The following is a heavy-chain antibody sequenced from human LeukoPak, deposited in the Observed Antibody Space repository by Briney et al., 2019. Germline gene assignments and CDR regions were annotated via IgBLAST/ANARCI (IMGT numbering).Heavy chain of an antibody. V-gene: IGHV4-4*07. CDR3: ARGQWELIRYNNVDV. Sequence: PAETLSLTCTASGGSITSFCLNWIRQPAGKGLGWMGRIDTSGSTNYNPDSKSRGTISLGTTKNQSPLRLRSMTGADTTVLYFARGQWELIRYNNVDVWGKGATVTASS. CDR2: IDTSGST. J-gene: IGHJ6*04. D-gene: IGHD1-26*01. CDR1: GGSITSFC.